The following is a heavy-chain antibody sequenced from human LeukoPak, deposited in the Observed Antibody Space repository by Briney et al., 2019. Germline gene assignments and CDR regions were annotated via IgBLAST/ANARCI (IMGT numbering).Heavy chain of an antibody. V-gene: IGHV4-30-2*01. D-gene: IGHD6-6*01. Sequence: SETLSLTCTVSGGSISSGGYYWSWIRQPPGKGLEWIGYIYHSGSTYYNPSLKSRVTISVDRSKNQFSLKLSSVTAADTAVYYCARVRIAARLFDYWGQGTLVTVSS. CDR2: IYHSGST. CDR1: GGSISSGGYY. CDR3: ARVRIAARLFDY. J-gene: IGHJ4*02.